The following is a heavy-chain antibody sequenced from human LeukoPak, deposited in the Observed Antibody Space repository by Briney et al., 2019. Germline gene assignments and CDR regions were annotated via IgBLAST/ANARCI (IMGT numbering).Heavy chain of an antibody. J-gene: IGHJ4*02. CDR3: ARWGGGDYGWDY. Sequence: PSETLSLTCTVSGGSISSSSYYWGWIRQPPGKGLEWIGSIYYSGSTYYNPSLKSRVTISVDTSKNQFSLKLSSVTAADTAVYYCARWGGGDYGWDYWGQGTLVTVSS. CDR2: IYYSGST. D-gene: IGHD4-17*01. CDR1: GGSISSSSYY. V-gene: IGHV4-39*07.